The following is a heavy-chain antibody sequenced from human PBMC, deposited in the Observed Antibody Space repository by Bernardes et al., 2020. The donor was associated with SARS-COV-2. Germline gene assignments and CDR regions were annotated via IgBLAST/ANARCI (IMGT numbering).Heavy chain of an antibody. CDR3: ARDPDYYDSSGAFS. Sequence: GGSLRLSCAASGFTFSSYSMNWVRQAPGKGLEWVSYISSSSSTIYYADSVKGRFTISRDNAKNSLYLQMNSLRAEDTAVYYCARDPDYYDSSGAFSWGQGTLVTVSS. V-gene: IGHV3-48*01. CDR2: ISSSSSTI. J-gene: IGHJ5*02. D-gene: IGHD3-22*01. CDR1: GFTFSSYS.